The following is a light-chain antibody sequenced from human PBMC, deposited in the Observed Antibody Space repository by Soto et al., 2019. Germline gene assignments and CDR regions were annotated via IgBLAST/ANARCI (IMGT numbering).Light chain of an antibody. Sequence: DIPMTQSPSSLSASVGDRVTITCLASQDISNYLAWFQQKPGRPPKSLIYAASSLQSGVPSKFSGSGSGTDFTLTISSLQPEDFATYFCQQYNSYPFTFGPGTKVDVK. J-gene: IGKJ3*01. V-gene: IGKV1-16*02. CDR1: QDISNY. CDR2: AAS. CDR3: QQYNSYPFT.